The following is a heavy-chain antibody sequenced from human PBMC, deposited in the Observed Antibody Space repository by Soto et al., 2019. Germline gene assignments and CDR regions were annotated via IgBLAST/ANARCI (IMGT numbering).Heavy chain of an antibody. V-gene: IGHV1-3*01. Sequence: QVQLLQSGAEVKKPGASVKVSCKASGYTFIRYAMHWVRQAPGQSLEWMGWINAGNGDTKYSQKLQDRLTIIRDTSANIVYMELSSLTSDDTAVYYCARVRSGVGWDYWGQGTLVTVSS. CDR2: INAGNGDT. CDR1: GYTFIRYA. CDR3: ARVRSGVGWDY. J-gene: IGHJ4*02. D-gene: IGHD3-10*01.